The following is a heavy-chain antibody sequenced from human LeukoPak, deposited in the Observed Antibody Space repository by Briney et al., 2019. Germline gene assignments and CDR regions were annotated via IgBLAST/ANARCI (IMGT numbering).Heavy chain of an antibody. J-gene: IGHJ1*01. CDR3: AKQDSSGWVGVAEYFQH. CDR1: GFTFSSYS. V-gene: IGHV3-48*01. Sequence: PGGSLRLSCAASGFTFSSYSMNWVRQAPGKGLEWVSYISSSSSTIYYADSVKGRFTISRDNAKNSLYLQMNSLRAEDTAVYYCAKQDSSGWVGVAEYFQHWGQGTLVSVSS. D-gene: IGHD6-19*01. CDR2: ISSSSSTI.